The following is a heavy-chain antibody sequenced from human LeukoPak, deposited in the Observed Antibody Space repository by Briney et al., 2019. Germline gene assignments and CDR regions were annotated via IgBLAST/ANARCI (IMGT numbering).Heavy chain of an antibody. CDR1: GFTFSSYE. CDR3: ARDKGDYSFDY. CDR2: ISSRGGTI. J-gene: IGHJ4*02. Sequence: GGSLRLSFAASGFTFSSYEMNWVRQAPGKGLEWVSYISSRGGTIYYADSVKGRFTISRDNAKNSLYLQVNSLRAEDTAVYYCARDKGDYSFDYWGQGTLVTVSS. D-gene: IGHD2-21*02. V-gene: IGHV3-48*03.